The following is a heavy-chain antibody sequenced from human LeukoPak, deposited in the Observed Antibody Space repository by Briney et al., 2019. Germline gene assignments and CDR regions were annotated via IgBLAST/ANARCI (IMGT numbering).Heavy chain of an antibody. J-gene: IGHJ5*02. D-gene: IGHD1-26*01. V-gene: IGHV4-59*01. CDR3: ARDVVDSGSYYDPSLIWFDP. CDR2: IYYRGST. Sequence: SETLSLTCTITGGSISGYYWSWIRQPPGKGLEWIGYIYYRGSTNYNPSLKSRVTISVDTSKNQFSLKLSSVTAADTAVYYCARDVVDSGSYYDPSLIWFDPWGQGTLVTVSS. CDR1: GGSISGYY.